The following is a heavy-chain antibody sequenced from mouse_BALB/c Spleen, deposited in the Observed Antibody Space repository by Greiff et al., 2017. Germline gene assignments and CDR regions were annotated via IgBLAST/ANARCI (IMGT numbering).Heavy chain of an antibody. CDR1: GFSLTSYG. CDR2: IWAGGST. J-gene: IGHJ3*01. D-gene: IGHD2-14*01. CDR3: ASYRYDEFAY. Sequence: VQVVESGPGLVAPSQSLSITCTVSGFSLTSYGVHWVRQPPGKGLEWLGVIWAGGSTNYNSALMSRLSISKDNSKSQVFLKMNSLQTDDTAMYYCASYRYDEFAYWGQGTLVTVSA. V-gene: IGHV2-9*02.